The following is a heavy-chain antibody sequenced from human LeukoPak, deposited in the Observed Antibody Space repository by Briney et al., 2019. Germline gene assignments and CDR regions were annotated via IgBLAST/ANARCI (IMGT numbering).Heavy chain of an antibody. Sequence: GGSLRLSCAASGFTFSSYTMSWVRQAPGKGLEWVSDISGSGGSTYYADSVKGRFTISRDNSKNTLYLQMNSLRAEDTAVYYCAKDLGGLHFDYWGQGTLVTVSS. CDR2: ISGSGGST. J-gene: IGHJ4*02. V-gene: IGHV3-23*01. D-gene: IGHD4-11*01. CDR3: AKDLGGLHFDY. CDR1: GFTFSSYT.